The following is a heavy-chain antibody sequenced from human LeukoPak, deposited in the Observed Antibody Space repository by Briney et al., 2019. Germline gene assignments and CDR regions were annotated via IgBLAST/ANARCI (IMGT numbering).Heavy chain of an antibody. Sequence: KPSETLSLTCTVSGGSISSGGYYWSWIRQHPGKGLEWIGYIYYSGSTYYNPSLKSRVTISVDTSKNQFSLKLSSVTAADTAVYYCAREGYDSSRGAFDIWGQGTMVTVSS. J-gene: IGHJ3*02. CDR1: GGSISSGGYY. D-gene: IGHD3-22*01. V-gene: IGHV4-31*03. CDR3: AREGYDSSRGAFDI. CDR2: IYYSGST.